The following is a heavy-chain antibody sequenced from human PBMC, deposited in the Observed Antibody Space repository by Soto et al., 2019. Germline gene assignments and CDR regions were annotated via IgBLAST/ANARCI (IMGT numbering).Heavy chain of an antibody. CDR3: ATGPSPAFAI. V-gene: IGHV3-74*01. J-gene: IGHJ3*02. CDR2: ITGDGSSK. CDR1: GLTFKNYW. Sequence: EVQLVESGGGLVQPGGSLRLSCAASGLTFKNYWMHWIRQAPGKGLVWVSRITGDGSSKIYADSVQGRFTISRDNAKNTVALQMNSLRAEDTAVYYCATGPSPAFAIWGQGTLVSVSS.